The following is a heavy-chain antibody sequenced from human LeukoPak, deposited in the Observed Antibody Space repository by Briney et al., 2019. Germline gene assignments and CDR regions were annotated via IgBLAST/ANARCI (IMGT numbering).Heavy chain of an antibody. CDR1: GYTFTSYA. V-gene: IGHV1-3*01. Sequence: ASVKVSCKASGYTFTSYAMHWVRQAPGQRLEWMGWINGGNGNIKYSQKFQGRVTITRDTSASTAYMELSSLRSEDTAVYYCARESSSSWYDWFDPWGQGTLVTVSS. J-gene: IGHJ5*02. CDR3: ARESSSSWYDWFDP. CDR2: INGGNGNI. D-gene: IGHD6-13*01.